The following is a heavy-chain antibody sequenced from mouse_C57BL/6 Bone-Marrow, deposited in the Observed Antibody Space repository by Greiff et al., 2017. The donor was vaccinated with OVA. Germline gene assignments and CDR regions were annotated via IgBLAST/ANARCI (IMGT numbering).Heavy chain of an antibody. V-gene: IGHV5-12*01. CDR2: ISNGGGST. Sequence: EVKLVESGGGLVQPGGSLKLSCAASGFTFSDFYMYWIRQTPEKRLEWVAYISNGGGSTYYPDTVKGRFTISRDNDKNTLYLQMSRLKSEDTAMYYCARLDAMDCWDQGTSVTVSS. CDR1: GFTFSDFY. J-gene: IGHJ4*01. CDR3: ARLDAMDC.